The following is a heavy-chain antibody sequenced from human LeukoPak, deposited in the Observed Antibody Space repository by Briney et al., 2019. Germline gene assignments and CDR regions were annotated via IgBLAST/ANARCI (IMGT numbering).Heavy chain of an antibody. CDR1: GYTFTGYY. CDR2: INPNSGGT. J-gene: IGHJ6*03. CDR3: ASRSGIADRSLSGNYYMDV. D-gene: IGHD6-6*01. Sequence: ASVKVSCKASGYTFTGYYMHWVRQAPGQGLEWMGWINPNSGGTNYAQKFQGRVTMTRDTSISTAYMELSRLRSDDTAVYYCASRSGIADRSLSGNYYMDVWGKGTTVTVSS. V-gene: IGHV1-2*02.